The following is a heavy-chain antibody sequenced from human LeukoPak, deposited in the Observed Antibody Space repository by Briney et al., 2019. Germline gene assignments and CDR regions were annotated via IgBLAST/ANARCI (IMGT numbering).Heavy chain of an antibody. D-gene: IGHD3-22*01. CDR3: ARGGDSSGYYYYFDL. CDR2: IYFSGSI. CDR1: GDSISSSY. Sequence: SETLFLTCTVSGDSISSSYWSWIRQPPGKGLEWIASIYFSGSIDYNPSLKSRVTISVDTSMNQFSLRLGSVTAADTAVYYCARGGDSSGYYYYFDLWGQGSLVTVSS. V-gene: IGHV4-59*01. J-gene: IGHJ4*02.